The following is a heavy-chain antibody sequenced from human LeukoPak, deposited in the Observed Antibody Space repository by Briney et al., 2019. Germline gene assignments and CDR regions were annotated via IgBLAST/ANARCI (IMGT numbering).Heavy chain of an antibody. CDR1: GFTFSSYA. CDR3: AKEGLRYFDSPPFDY. Sequence: GGSLRLSCAASGFTFSSYAMSWVRQAPGKGLEWVSAISGSGGSTYYADSVKGRFTISRDNSKNTLYLQVNSLRAEDTAVYYCAKEGLRYFDSPPFDYWGQGTLVTVSS. D-gene: IGHD3-9*01. J-gene: IGHJ4*02. CDR2: ISGSGGST. V-gene: IGHV3-23*01.